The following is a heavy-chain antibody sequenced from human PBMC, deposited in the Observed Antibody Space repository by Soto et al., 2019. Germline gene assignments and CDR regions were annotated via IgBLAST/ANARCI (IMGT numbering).Heavy chain of an antibody. Sequence: RGSLRLSCAASGFTFSSYGMHWVRQAPGKGLEWVAVISYDGSNKYYADSVKRRFTISRANSKNTLYLQMHSLRAEDTAVYYCAMVPAGERALLPTGGRGGWGQGSTV. D-gene: IGHD1-26*01. V-gene: IGHV3-30*03. J-gene: IGHJ6*02. CDR1: GFTFSSYG. CDR2: ISYDGSNK. CDR3: AMVPAGERALLPTGGRGG.